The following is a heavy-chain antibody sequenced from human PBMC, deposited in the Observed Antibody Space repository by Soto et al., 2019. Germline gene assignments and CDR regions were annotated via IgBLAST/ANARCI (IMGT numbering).Heavy chain of an antibody. D-gene: IGHD3-22*01. CDR1: GFTFSSYA. V-gene: IGHV3-23*01. J-gene: IGHJ4*02. Sequence: PGGSLRLSCAASGFTFSSYAMSWVRQAPGKGLEWVSAISGSGGSTYYADSVKGRFTISRDNSKNTLYLQMNSLRAEDTAVYYCAKGKVYYYDSSGAFDYWGQGTLVTVSS. CDR3: AKGKVYYYDSSGAFDY. CDR2: ISGSGGST.